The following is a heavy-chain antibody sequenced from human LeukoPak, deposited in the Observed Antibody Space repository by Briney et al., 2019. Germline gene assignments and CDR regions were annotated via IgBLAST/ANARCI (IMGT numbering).Heavy chain of an antibody. Sequence: PSETLSLTCTVSGGSISSSSYYWGWIRQPPGKGLEWIGSIYYSGSTYYNPSLKSRVTISLDTSKNQFSLKLSSVTAADTAVYYCARDVLAAPGTFDYWGQGALVTVSS. CDR3: ARDVLAAPGTFDY. CDR2: IYYSGST. J-gene: IGHJ4*02. D-gene: IGHD6-13*01. CDR1: GGSISSSSYY. V-gene: IGHV4-39*07.